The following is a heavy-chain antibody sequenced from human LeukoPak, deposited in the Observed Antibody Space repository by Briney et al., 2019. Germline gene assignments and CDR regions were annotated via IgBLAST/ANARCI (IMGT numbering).Heavy chain of an antibody. V-gene: IGHV3-74*01. CDR3: ARGGTAMVGDAFDI. CDR1: GFTFSSYW. CDR2: INSDGSST. Sequence: GGSLRLSCAASGFTFSSYWMHWVRQAPGKGLVWVSRINSDGSSTSYADSVKGRFTISRDNAKNTLYLQMNSLRAEDTAVYYCARGGTAMVGDAFDIWGQGTMVTVSS. D-gene: IGHD5-18*01. J-gene: IGHJ3*02.